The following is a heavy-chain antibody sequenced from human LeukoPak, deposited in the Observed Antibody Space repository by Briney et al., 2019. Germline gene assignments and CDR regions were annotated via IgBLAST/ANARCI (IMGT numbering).Heavy chain of an antibody. CDR3: AKIGRRYDFWTGYYEEEVDYMDV. CDR1: GFTFSSYS. J-gene: IGHJ6*03. CDR2: ISSSSSYI. D-gene: IGHD3-3*01. V-gene: IGHV3-21*04. Sequence: GGSLRLSCAASGFTFSSYSMNWVRQAPGKGLEWVSSISSSSSYIYYADSVKGRITISRDNSKNTLELQMNSLRAEDTAVYYCAKIGRRYDFWTGYYEEEVDYMDVWGKGTTVTVSS.